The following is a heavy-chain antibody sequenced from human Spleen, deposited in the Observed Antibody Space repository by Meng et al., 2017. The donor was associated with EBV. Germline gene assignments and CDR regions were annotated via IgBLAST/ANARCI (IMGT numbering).Heavy chain of an antibody. CDR3: ASVKGPYDILTLPLFDY. Sequence: QVQLLQSGSELRKPGASVKVSCKASGYNFTNYAMNWVRQAPGQGLEWMGWINTKTGTSMYAQGFTERFGFSLDSSVTTAYLQIYGLKAEDTAMYYCASVKGPYDILTLPLFDYWGQGTLVTVDS. CDR1: GYNFTNYA. CDR2: INTKTGTS. J-gene: IGHJ4*02. D-gene: IGHD3-9*01. V-gene: IGHV7-4-1*01.